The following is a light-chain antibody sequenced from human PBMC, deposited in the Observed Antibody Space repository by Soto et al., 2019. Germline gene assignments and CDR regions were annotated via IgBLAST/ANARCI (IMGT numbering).Light chain of an antibody. CDR2: GAS. J-gene: IGKJ4*01. CDR1: QSVSSSF. V-gene: IGKV3-20*01. CDR3: QQYGSSPLT. Sequence: EIVLTQSPGTLSLSPGERATLSCRASQSVSSSFLAWYQQKPGQAPRLLIYGASSRATDIPDRFSGSGSGTDFTLTISRLEPEDVAEYYCQQYGSSPLTFGGGTKVEIK.